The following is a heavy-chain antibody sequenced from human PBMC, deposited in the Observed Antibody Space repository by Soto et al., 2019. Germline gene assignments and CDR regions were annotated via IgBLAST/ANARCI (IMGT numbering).Heavy chain of an antibody. D-gene: IGHD3-22*01. CDR2: MNPNSGNT. CDR1: GYTFTSYD. J-gene: IGHJ6*02. V-gene: IGHV1-8*01. Sequence: ASVKVSCKASGYTFTSYDINCVRQATGQGLEWMGWMNPNSGNTGYAQKFQGRVTMTRNTSISTAYMELSSLRSEDTAVYYCAREHDSSGYYFPPKYGMDVWGQGTTVTVSS. CDR3: AREHDSSGYYFPPKYGMDV.